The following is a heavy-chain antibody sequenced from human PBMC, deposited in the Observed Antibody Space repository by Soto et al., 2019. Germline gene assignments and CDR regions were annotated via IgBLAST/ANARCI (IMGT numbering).Heavy chain of an antibody. Sequence: QVHLLLQSGAEVKKPGSSVKVACKASGGNPSNSAISWVRQAPGQGLEWMGGIIPVFGIISHAQNFQGRVTISADEATSTADMELSSLRSEVTAVYSCAGGRIVVAGSSTYYSMDVWGQGTTVTVSS. CDR1: GGNPSNSA. CDR3: AGGRIVVAGSSTYYSMDV. V-gene: IGHV1-69*01. J-gene: IGHJ6*02. D-gene: IGHD6-19*01. CDR2: IIPVFGII.